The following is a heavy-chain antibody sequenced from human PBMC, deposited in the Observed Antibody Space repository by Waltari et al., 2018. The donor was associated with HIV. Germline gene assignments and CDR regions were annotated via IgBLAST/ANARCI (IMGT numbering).Heavy chain of an antibody. CDR3: ARDIPRMGIDY. CDR1: GYTFTSYA. V-gene: IGHV1-3*01. CDR2: INAGNGNT. Sequence: QVQLVQSGAEVKKPGASVKVSCKASGYTFTSYAMHWVRQAPGQRLEWMGWINAGNGNTKYSQKFQGRVTMTRDTSASTAYMELSSLRSEDTAVYYCARDIPRMGIDYWGQGTLVTVSS. D-gene: IGHD2-15*01. J-gene: IGHJ4*02.